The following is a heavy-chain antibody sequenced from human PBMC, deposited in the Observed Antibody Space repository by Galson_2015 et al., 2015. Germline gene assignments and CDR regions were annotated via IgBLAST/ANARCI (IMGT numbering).Heavy chain of an antibody. V-gene: IGHV1-46*01. CDR3: ARDGAGSDIVVVVAASYYYYGMDV. Sequence: CKASGGTFSSYTISWVRQAPGQGLEWMGIINPSGGSTSYAQKFQGRVTMTRDTSTGTVYMELSSLRSEDTAVYYCARDGAGSDIVVVVAASYYYYGMDVWGQGTTVTVSS. J-gene: IGHJ6*02. CDR1: GGTFSSYT. D-gene: IGHD2-15*01. CDR2: INPSGGST.